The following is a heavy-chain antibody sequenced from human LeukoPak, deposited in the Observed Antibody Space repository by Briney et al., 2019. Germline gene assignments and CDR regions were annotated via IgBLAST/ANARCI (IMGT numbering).Heavy chain of an antibody. CDR1: GFTFSSYA. J-gene: IGHJ4*02. CDR2: ISYDGSNK. CDR3: ARSWRREMAFDY. Sequence: GGSLRLSCAASGFTFSSYAMHWVRQAPGKGLEWVAVISYDGSNKYYADSVKGRFAISRDNSKNTLYLQMNSLRAEDTAVYYCARSWRREMAFDYWGQGTLVTVSS. V-gene: IGHV3-30*09. D-gene: IGHD5-24*01.